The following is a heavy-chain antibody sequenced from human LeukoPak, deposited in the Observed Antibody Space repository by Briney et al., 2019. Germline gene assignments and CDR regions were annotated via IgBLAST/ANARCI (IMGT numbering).Heavy chain of an antibody. J-gene: IGHJ4*02. Sequence: GASVKVSCKASGGTFSSYAISWLRQAPGQGLEWMGGIIPIFGTANYAQKFQGRVTITTDESTSTAYMELTSLRSEDTAVYYCVRYSSGWYYFDYWGQGTLVTVSS. CDR2: IIPIFGTA. D-gene: IGHD6-19*01. CDR3: VRYSSGWYYFDY. CDR1: GGTFSSYA. V-gene: IGHV1-69*05.